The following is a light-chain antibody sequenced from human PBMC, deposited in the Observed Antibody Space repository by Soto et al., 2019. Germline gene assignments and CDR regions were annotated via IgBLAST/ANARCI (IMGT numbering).Light chain of an antibody. Sequence: DIQMTQSPSSLSASVGDSVTITCRASQTINKYLNWYQQKPGRAPKLLINAASNLATGVPPRFSGSGSGTDFTLTISSLQPEDFATYYCQQSYNTPITFGQGTRLEIK. CDR2: AAS. J-gene: IGKJ5*01. CDR3: QQSYNTPIT. CDR1: QTINKY. V-gene: IGKV1-39*01.